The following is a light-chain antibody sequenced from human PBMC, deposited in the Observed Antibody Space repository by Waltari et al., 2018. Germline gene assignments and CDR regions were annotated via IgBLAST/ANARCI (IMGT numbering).Light chain of an antibody. CDR3: ATWDDSLNAWV. V-gene: IGLV1-47*01. Sequence: QSVLTQSPSASGTPGQRVTISCSGSSSNIGANYVYWYQQFPGTAPRLLIYRSYQRPSGVPDRFSGSKSGTSASLAISGLRSEDEADYYCATWDDSLNAWVFGGGTRRTAL. J-gene: IGLJ3*02. CDR2: RSY. CDR1: SSNIGANY.